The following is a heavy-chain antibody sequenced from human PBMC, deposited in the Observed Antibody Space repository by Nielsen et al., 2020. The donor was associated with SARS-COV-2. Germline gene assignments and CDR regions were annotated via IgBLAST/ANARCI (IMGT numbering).Heavy chain of an antibody. D-gene: IGHD3-22*01. V-gene: IGHV3-48*03. CDR2: ISSSGSTI. J-gene: IGHJ4*02. Sequence: GESLKISCAASGFTFSSYEMNWVRQAPGKGLEWVSYISSSGSTIYYADSVKGRFTISRDNAKNSLYLQMNSLRAEDTAVYYCAREWEDYYDRQAPDYWGQGTLVTVSS. CDR1: GFTFSSYE. CDR3: AREWEDYYDRQAPDY.